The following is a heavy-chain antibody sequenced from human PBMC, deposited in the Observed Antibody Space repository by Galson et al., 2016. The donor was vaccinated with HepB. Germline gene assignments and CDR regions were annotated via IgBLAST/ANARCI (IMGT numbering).Heavy chain of an antibody. CDR3: AKDIGVVGRYYYYGMDV. CDR2: NSGSGGFSASGGST. D-gene: IGHD1-26*01. J-gene: IGHJ6*02. V-gene: IGHV3-23*01. Sequence: SLRLSCAASGFTFRAYGMSWVRQAPGKGLEWVSSNSGSGGFSASGGSTHYADSVKGRFTISRDNSKNTLYLQMNSLRAEDTAVYYCAKDIGVVGRYYYYGMDVWGQGTTVTVSS. CDR1: GFTFRAYG.